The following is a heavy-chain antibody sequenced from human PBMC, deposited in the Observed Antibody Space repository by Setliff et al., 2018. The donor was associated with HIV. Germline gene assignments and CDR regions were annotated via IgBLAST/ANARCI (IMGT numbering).Heavy chain of an antibody. Sequence: GGSLRLSCAASGFTFSSYWMSWVRQAPGKGLEWVANIKEDGSEKYYVDSVKGRFTISRDNAKNSLSLQMNSLRAEDTAVYYCAKRGDYYDTRPTFDYWGQGTLVTVSS. CDR3: AKRGDYYDTRPTFDY. J-gene: IGHJ4*02. CDR1: GFTFSSYW. V-gene: IGHV3-7*03. CDR2: IKEDGSEK. D-gene: IGHD3-22*01.